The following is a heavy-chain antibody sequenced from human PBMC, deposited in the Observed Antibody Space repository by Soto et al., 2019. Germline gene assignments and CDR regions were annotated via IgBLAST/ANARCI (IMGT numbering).Heavy chain of an antibody. Sequence: EVQLVESGGGLVKPGGSLRLSCAASGFTFSIYSMNWFRQAPGTGLEWVSCIGSSSDDIYYGDSVKGRFTISRDKAKNTLYLQMNSLRVEDAVVYYCAREAGYDILTGYYAGYCYYGMDVWGQGTTVTVSS. V-gene: IGHV3-21*01. CDR1: GFTFSIYS. CDR3: AREAGYDILTGYYAGYCYYGMDV. J-gene: IGHJ6*02. CDR2: IGSSSDDI. D-gene: IGHD3-9*01.